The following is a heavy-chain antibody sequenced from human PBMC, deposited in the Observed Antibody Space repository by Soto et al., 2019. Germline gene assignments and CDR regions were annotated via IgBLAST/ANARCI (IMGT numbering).Heavy chain of an antibody. Sequence: QVRLQQWGAGLLKPSETLSLTCAVSGGSFNSNYWTWVRQPPGKGLEWIGEINHSGNTNYNSSLESRVTISVDTSKNQFSLKLSSVTAADTAVYYCLSARFDFWGQGTLVTVSS. CDR1: GGSFNSNY. J-gene: IGHJ4*02. CDR3: LSARFDF. D-gene: IGHD6-19*01. CDR2: INHSGNT. V-gene: IGHV4-34*01.